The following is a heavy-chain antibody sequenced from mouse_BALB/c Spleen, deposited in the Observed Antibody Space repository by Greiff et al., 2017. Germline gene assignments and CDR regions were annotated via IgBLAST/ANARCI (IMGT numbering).Heavy chain of an antibody. J-gene: IGHJ1*01. D-gene: IGHD2-4*01. V-gene: IGHV1-18*01. Sequence: VQLQQSGPELVKPGASVKISCKTSGYTFTEYTMHWVKQSHGKSLDWIGGINPNNGGTSYNQKFTGKATLTVEKSSSTAYMELRSLTSEDSTVYYCAITYDYDEDWYFDVWGAGTTVTVSS. CDR3: AITYDYDEDWYFDV. CDR1: GYTFTEYT. CDR2: INPNNGGT.